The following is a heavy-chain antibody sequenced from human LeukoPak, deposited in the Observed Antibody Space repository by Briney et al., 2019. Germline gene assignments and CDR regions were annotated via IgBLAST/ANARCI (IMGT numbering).Heavy chain of an antibody. V-gene: IGHV1-69*04. CDR2: IIPILGIA. D-gene: IGHD1-26*01. Sequence: ASVKVSCKASGGTFSSYAISWVRQAPGQGLEWMGRIIPILGIANYAQKFQGRVTITADKSTSTAYMELSSLRSEDTAVYYCASRVPGENWFDPWGQGTLVTVSS. CDR3: ASRVPGENWFDP. CDR1: GGTFSSYA. J-gene: IGHJ5*02.